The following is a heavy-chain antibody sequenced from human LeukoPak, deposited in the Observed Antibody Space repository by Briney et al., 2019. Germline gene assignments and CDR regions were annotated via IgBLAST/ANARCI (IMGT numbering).Heavy chain of an antibody. V-gene: IGHV3-23*01. J-gene: IGHJ4*02. CDR2: ISGSGGST. CDR1: GFTFSSYG. CDR3: AKDAYYYGSGSYYFTY. D-gene: IGHD3-10*01. Sequence: GGSLRLSCAASGFTFSSYGMSWVRQAPGKGLEWVSAISGSGGSTYYADSVKGRFTFSRDNSKNTLYLQMNSLRAEDTAVYYCAKDAYYYGSGSYYFTYWGQGTLVTVSS.